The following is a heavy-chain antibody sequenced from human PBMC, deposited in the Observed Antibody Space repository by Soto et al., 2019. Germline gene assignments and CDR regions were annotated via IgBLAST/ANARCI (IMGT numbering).Heavy chain of an antibody. Sequence: PGGSLRLSCAASGFTFSSYGMHWVRQAPGKGLEWVAVIWYDGSNKYYADSVKGRFTISRDNSKNTLYLQMNSLRAEDTAVYYCARDFYDFWSGYLRYYYYGMDVWGQGTTVTVSS. D-gene: IGHD3-3*01. CDR1: GFTFSSYG. J-gene: IGHJ6*02. V-gene: IGHV3-33*01. CDR3: ARDFYDFWSGYLRYYYYGMDV. CDR2: IWYDGSNK.